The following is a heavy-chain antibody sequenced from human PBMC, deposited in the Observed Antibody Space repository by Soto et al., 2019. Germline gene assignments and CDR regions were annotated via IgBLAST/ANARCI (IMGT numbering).Heavy chain of an antibody. CDR2: IYYSGST. Sequence: SETLSLTCTVSGGSISSSSYYWGWIRQPPGKGLEWIGSIYYSGSTYYNPSLKSRVTISVDTSKNQFSLKLSSVTAADTAVYYCARLSEQLRVTYFDYWDQGTLVTVSS. J-gene: IGHJ4*02. CDR3: ARLSEQLRVTYFDY. V-gene: IGHV4-39*01. CDR1: GGSISSSSYY. D-gene: IGHD6-13*01.